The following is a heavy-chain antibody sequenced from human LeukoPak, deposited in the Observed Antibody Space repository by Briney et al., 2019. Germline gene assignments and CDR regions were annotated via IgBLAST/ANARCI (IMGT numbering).Heavy chain of an antibody. V-gene: IGHV3-53*01. Sequence: PGGSLRLSCAASGFTVSSNYMSWVRQAPGKGLEWVSVIYSGGSTYYADSVKGRFTISRDNSKNTLYLQMNSLRAEDTAVYYCAKVETYYDFWSGYLGSFQHWGQGTLVTVSS. CDR1: GFTVSSNY. CDR3: AKVETYYDFWSGYLGSFQH. D-gene: IGHD3-3*01. CDR2: IYSGGST. J-gene: IGHJ1*01.